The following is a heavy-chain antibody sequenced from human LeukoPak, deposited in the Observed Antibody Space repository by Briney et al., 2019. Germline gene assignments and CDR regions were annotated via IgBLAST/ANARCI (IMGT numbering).Heavy chain of an antibody. CDR3: ARDHANYDFWSGYYTPYNWFDP. Sequence: PGGSLRLSCAASGFTFSSYWMSWVRQAPGKGLEWVANIKQDGSEKYYVDSVKGRFTISRDNAKNSRYLKMNSLRAEDTAVYYCARDHANYDFWSGYYTPYNWFDPWGQGTLVTVSS. V-gene: IGHV3-7*01. CDR1: GFTFSSYW. D-gene: IGHD3-3*01. CDR2: IKQDGSEK. J-gene: IGHJ5*02.